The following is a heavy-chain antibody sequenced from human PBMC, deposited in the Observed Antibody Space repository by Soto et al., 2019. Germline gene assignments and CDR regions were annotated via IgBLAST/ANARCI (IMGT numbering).Heavy chain of an antibody. CDR3: ASSYSGYLDN. CDR2: IYYSGNT. CDR1: GDSMSSGAYY. D-gene: IGHD3-22*01. J-gene: IGHJ4*02. V-gene: IGHV4-31*03. Sequence: SETLSLTCTVSGDSMSSGAYYWNWIRQHPGKGLEWIGYIYYSGNTYYNPSLKSRIVISVDTSRDQFSLNLGSVTAADTAIYYCASSYSGYLDNWGRGALVTVSS.